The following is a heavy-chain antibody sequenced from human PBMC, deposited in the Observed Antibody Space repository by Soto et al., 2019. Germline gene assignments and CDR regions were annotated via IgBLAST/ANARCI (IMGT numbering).Heavy chain of an antibody. V-gene: IGHV3-23*01. CDR3: ARDRLMDV. Sequence: EVQLLESGGGLVQPGGSLRLSCAASGFTFASYGMSWVRQAPGKGLEWVSLISGSGDSTYYADSVKGRFTISRDNSKHTLYLQMNSLRAEDTAVYYCARDRLMDVWGQGTTVTVSS. J-gene: IGHJ6*02. CDR2: ISGSGDST. D-gene: IGHD6-25*01. CDR1: GFTFASYG.